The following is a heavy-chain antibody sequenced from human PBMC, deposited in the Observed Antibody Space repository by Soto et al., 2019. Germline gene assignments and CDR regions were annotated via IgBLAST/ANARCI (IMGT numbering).Heavy chain of an antibody. V-gene: IGHV1-18*01. CDR2: ISAYNGNT. D-gene: IGHD2-15*01. CDR1: GYTFTSYV. CDR3: ARVSGSSVVVVVAATPVWFDP. J-gene: IGHJ5*02. Sequence: ASVKVSCKASGYTFTSYVISWVRQAPGQGLEWMGWISAYNGNTNYAQKLQGRVTMTTDTSTSTAYMELRSLRSDDTAVYYCARVSGSSVVVVVAATPVWFDPWGQGTLVTVSS.